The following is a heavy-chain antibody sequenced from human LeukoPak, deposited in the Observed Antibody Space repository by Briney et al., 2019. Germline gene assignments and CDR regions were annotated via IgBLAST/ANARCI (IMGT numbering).Heavy chain of an antibody. CDR2: IYPSDSDT. D-gene: IGHD6-6*01. CDR1: VYSFTNYW. V-gene: IGHV5-51*01. J-gene: IGHJ4*02. Sequence: GESLKISCEGSVYSFTNYWIAWVRQMPGKGLEWMGIIYPSDSDTRYSPSFQGQVTISADKSISTAYLQWSSLKASDTAMYYCARERSSQGYFDFWGQGTLVTVSS. CDR3: ARERSSQGYFDF.